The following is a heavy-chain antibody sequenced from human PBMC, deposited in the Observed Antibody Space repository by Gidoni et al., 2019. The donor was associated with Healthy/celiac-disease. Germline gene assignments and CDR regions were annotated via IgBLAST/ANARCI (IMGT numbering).Heavy chain of an antibody. J-gene: IGHJ6*02. V-gene: IGHV1-69*06. CDR2: IIPIFGTA. D-gene: IGHD5-12*01. CDR3: ARREYYDRGYYYYGMDV. CDR1: GGTFSSSA. Sequence: QVQLVQSGAEVKTPGSSVQVSCKASGGTFSSSAISWVRQAPGQGLEWMGGIIPIFGTANYAQKFQGRVTITADKSTSTAYMELSSLRSEDTAVYYCARREYYDRGYYYYGMDVWGQGTTVTVSS.